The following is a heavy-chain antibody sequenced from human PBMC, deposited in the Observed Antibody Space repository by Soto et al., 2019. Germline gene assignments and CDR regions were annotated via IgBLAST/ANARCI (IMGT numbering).Heavy chain of an antibody. CDR2: IYHSGST. Sequence: QVQLQESGPGLVKPSGTLSLTCAVSGGSISSSNWWSWVRQPPGKGLEWIGEIYHSGSTTYNPSLKSRVTISVDKSKNQFSLKLSSVTAADTALYYCARDLGYDYYYYYGMDVWGQGTTVTVSS. V-gene: IGHV4-4*02. CDR3: ARDLGYDYYYYYGMDV. D-gene: IGHD5-12*01. CDR1: GGSISSSNW. J-gene: IGHJ6*02.